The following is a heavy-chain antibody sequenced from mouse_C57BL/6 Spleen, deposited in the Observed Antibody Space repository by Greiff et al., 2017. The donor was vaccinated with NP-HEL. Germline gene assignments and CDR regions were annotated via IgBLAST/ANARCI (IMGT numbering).Heavy chain of an antibody. J-gene: IGHJ4*01. CDR3: ARVRRGYAMDY. V-gene: IGHV3-6*01. Sequence: EVKLQESGPGLVKPSQSLSLTCSVTGYSITSGYYWNWIRQFPGNKLEWMGYISYDGSNNYNPSLKNRISITRDTSKNQFFLKLNSVTTEDTATYYCARVRRGYAMDYWGQGTSVTVSS. CDR1: GYSITSGYY. D-gene: IGHD2-12*01. CDR2: ISYDGSN.